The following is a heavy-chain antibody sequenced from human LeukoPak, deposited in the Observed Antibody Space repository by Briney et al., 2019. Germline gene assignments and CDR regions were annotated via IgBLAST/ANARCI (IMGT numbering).Heavy chain of an antibody. J-gene: IGHJ6*02. Sequence: ASVKVSCKASGYTFTRYDINWVRQATGQGREWMGWMNPNSGNTGYAQKFQGRVTMTRNTSISTAYMELSILRSEDTAVYYCVRWLQPGQLYYYYYGMDVWGQGTTVTVSS. CDR3: VRWLQPGQLYYYYYGMDV. V-gene: IGHV1-8*01. CDR1: GYTFTRYD. D-gene: IGHD5-24*01. CDR2: MNPNSGNT.